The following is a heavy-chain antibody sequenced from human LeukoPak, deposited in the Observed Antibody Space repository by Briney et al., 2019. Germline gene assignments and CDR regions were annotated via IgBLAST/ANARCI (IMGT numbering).Heavy chain of an antibody. CDR1: GFTFSDYY. J-gene: IGHJ4*02. V-gene: IGHV3-11*01. CDR2: ISSSGNNI. Sequence: GGSLRLSCAASGFTFSDYYMSWFRLAPGKWLEWVSYISSSGNNIYYADSVKGRFTISRDNAKNSLYLQMSSLRAEDTAVYYCARKTIVVVTPTEYWGQGTLVTVSS. D-gene: IGHD3-22*01. CDR3: ARKTIVVVTPTEY.